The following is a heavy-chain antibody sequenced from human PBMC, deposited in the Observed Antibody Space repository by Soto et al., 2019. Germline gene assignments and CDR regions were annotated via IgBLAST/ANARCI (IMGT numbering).Heavy chain of an antibody. V-gene: IGHV3-23*01. CDR1: GLTFSSHA. CDR3: AKNITVTKPHYGMDV. CDR2: ISGSGGVT. Sequence: EVQLLESGGGLVQPGGSLRLSCAASGLTFSSHAMSWVRQAPGKGLQWVSAISGSGGVTYYADSVKGRFTTSRDNSKNTLYLQMNSLRAEDTAVYYCAKNITVTKPHYGMDVWGQATTVTVSS. J-gene: IGHJ6*02. D-gene: IGHD4-17*01.